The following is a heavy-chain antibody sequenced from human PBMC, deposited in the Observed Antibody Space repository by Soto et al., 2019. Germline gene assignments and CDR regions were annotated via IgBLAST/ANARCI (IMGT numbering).Heavy chain of an antibody. J-gene: IGHJ4*02. D-gene: IGHD1-26*01. Sequence: SETLSLTCTVSGGSITTSFWSWIRQPPGKGLEWIGYIYYSGSTYYNPSLKSRVTISVDTSKNQFSLKLSSVTAADTAVYYCARAVRGSYYDYWGQGTLVTVSS. CDR2: IYYSGST. CDR3: ARAVRGSYYDY. V-gene: IGHV4-59*08. CDR1: GGSITTSF.